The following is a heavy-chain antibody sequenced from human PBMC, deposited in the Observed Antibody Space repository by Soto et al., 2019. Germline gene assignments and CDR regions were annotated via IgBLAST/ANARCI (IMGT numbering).Heavy chain of an antibody. CDR1: GASITVSDW. D-gene: IGHD3-22*01. J-gene: IGHJ4*02. Sequence: SEPLSLTCTVSGASITVSDWWSWVRQTPEKGLEWIGEIYHSGTTNYHPSLKSRVTISQDKSKNQFSLNLTSVTAADTAVYSCVRMSVVGYFDYWGRGSLVTVSS. CDR2: IYHSGTT. V-gene: IGHV4-4*02. CDR3: VRMSVVGYFDY.